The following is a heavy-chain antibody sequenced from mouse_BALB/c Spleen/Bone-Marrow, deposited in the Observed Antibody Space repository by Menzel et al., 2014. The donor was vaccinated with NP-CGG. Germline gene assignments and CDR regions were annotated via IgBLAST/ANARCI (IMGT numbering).Heavy chain of an antibody. Sequence: EVKLVESGGGLVQPGGSLELSCATSGFTFSDYYMYWVRQTPEKRLEWVASISNGGGNTYYPDTLKGRFTISRDNAKNTLYLQMSRLKSEDTAIYYCTRHDYRYDAWFAYWGQGTLVTVSA. CDR1: GFTFSDYY. J-gene: IGHJ3*01. CDR3: TRHDYRYDAWFAY. D-gene: IGHD2-14*01. CDR2: ISNGGGNT. V-gene: IGHV5-12*02.